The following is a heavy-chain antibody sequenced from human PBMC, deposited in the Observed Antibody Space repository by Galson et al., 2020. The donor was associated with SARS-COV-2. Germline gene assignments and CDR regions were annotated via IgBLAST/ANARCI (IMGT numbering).Heavy chain of an antibody. Sequence: SETLSLTCTVSGGSISSGGYYWSWIRQHPGKGLEWIGYIYYSGSTYYNPSLKSRVTISVDTSKNQFSLKLSSVTAADTAVYYCARGSSYDSSGYYFDYWGQGTLVTVSS. J-gene: IGHJ4*02. V-gene: IGHV4-31*03. CDR2: IYYSGST. D-gene: IGHD3-22*01. CDR1: GGSISSGGYY. CDR3: ARGSSYDSSGYYFDY.